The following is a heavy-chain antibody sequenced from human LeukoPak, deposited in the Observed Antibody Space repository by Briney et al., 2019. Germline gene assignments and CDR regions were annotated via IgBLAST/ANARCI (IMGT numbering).Heavy chain of an antibody. J-gene: IGHJ4*02. D-gene: IGHD4-23*01. CDR3: ARGTTVVTFDY. CDR2: INHSGST. Sequence: SETLSLTCAVYGGSFSGYYWSWIRQPPGKGLEWIGEINHSGSTNYNPSLKSRVTISVDTSKNQFSLKLSSVTAADTAVYYCARGTTVVTFDYWGQGTLVTVSS. CDR1: GGSFSGYY. V-gene: IGHV4-34*01.